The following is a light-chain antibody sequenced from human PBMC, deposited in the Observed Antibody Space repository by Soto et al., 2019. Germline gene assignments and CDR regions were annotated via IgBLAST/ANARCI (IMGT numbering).Light chain of an antibody. CDR1: RSSIGSNT. CDR2: NND. CDR3: ATWDDSLNGWV. J-gene: IGLJ3*02. V-gene: IGLV1-44*01. Sequence: QPVLTQPPSASGTPGQRVTISCSGSRSSIGSNTVNWYQQFPGTAPKLLIYNNDQRPSGVPDRFSASKSGTSASLAISGLQSEDEADYYCATWDDSLNGWVFGGGTKLTVL.